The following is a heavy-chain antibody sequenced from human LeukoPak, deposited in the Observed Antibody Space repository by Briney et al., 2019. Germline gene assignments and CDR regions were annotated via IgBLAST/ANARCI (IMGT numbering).Heavy chain of an antibody. D-gene: IGHD3-3*01. CDR1: RYTFTGYY. Sequence: ASVKVSCKASRYTFTGYYMHWVRQAPGQGLEWMGWINPKSGGTNYAQKFQGRVTMTRDTSISTAYMELSRLRSDDTAVYYCARGLRFLEWLSPSDYWGQGTLVTVSS. J-gene: IGHJ4*02. CDR2: INPKSGGT. CDR3: ARGLRFLEWLSPSDY. V-gene: IGHV1-2*02.